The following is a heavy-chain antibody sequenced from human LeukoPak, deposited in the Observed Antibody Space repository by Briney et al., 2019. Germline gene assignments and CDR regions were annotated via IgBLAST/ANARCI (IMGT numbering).Heavy chain of an antibody. D-gene: IGHD5-24*01. Sequence: ASAKVSCKASGGTFSSYAISWVRQAPGQGLEWMGRIIPILGIANYAQKFQGRVTITADKSTSTAYMELSSLRSEDTAVYYCARALEMATIRNWFDPWGQGTLVTVSS. V-gene: IGHV1-69*04. J-gene: IGHJ5*02. CDR1: GGTFSSYA. CDR3: ARALEMATIRNWFDP. CDR2: IIPILGIA.